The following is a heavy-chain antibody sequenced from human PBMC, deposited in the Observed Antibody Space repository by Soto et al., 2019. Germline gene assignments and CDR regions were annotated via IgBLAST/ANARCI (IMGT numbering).Heavy chain of an antibody. V-gene: IGHV4-59*01. CDR1: GGSISSYY. Sequence: SETLSLTCTVSGGSISSYYWSWIRQPPGKGLEWIGYIYYSGSTNYNPSLKSRVTISVDTSKNQFSLKLSSVTAADTAVYYCARELGYCTNGVCFYYFDYWGQGTLVTVSS. CDR3: ARELGYCTNGVCFYYFDY. D-gene: IGHD2-8*01. CDR2: IYYSGST. J-gene: IGHJ4*02.